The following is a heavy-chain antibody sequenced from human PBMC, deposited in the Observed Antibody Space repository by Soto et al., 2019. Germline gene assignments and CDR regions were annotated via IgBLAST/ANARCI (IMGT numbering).Heavy chain of an antibody. Sequence: QITLKESGPTLAQPTQPLTLTCTFSGFSLSTSGAGVGWIRQPPGKAPECLALIFWNDDNRYSPSLESRLTITKDTYKIYVLLTLTNMDPVDTATYYCAHTLVDGSGSYYNVRSWFVPWGQGTLVTVSS. CDR1: GFSLSTSGAG. J-gene: IGHJ5*02. V-gene: IGHV2-5*01. CDR3: AHTLVDGSGSYYNVRSWFVP. D-gene: IGHD3-10*01. CDR2: IFWNDDN.